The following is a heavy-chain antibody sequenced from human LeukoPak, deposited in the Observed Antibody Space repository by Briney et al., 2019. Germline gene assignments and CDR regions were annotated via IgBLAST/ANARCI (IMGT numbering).Heavy chain of an antibody. J-gene: IGHJ4*02. CDR1: GGSISSSSYY. CDR2: IYYSGST. CDR3: ARDATFDY. V-gene: IGHV4-39*07. Sequence: SETLSLTCTVSGGSISSSSYYWGWIRQPPGKGLEWVGSIYYSGSTYYNPSLKSRVTISVDTSKNQFSLKLSSVTAADTAVYYCARDATFDYWGQGTLVTVSS.